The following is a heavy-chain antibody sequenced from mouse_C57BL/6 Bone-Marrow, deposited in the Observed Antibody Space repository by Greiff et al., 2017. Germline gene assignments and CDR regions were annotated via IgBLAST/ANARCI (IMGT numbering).Heavy chain of an antibody. CDR2: INPSSGYT. CDR1: GYTFTSYT. J-gene: IGHJ3*01. Sequence: VQLQQSGAELARPGASVKMSCKASGYTFTSYTMHWVKQRPGQGLEWIGYINPSSGYTKYNQKFKDKATLTADKSSSTAYMQLSSLTSEDSADYYCARGQYSNYVFAYWGQGTLVTVSA. CDR3: ARGQYSNYVFAY. D-gene: IGHD2-5*01. V-gene: IGHV1-4*01.